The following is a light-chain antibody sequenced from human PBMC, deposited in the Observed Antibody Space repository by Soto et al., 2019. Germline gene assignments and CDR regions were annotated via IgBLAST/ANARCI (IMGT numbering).Light chain of an antibody. CDR1: QSISSY. CDR3: LQDYNFPQT. CDR2: AAS. V-gene: IGKV1-39*01. J-gene: IGKJ1*01. Sequence: DIQMTQSPSSLSASVGDRVTITCRASQSISSYLNWYQQKPGKAPKLLIYAASSLQSGVPSRFSGNGSGTGFTLTISSLHPEDVGTYYCLQDYNFPQTFGQAAKVDIK.